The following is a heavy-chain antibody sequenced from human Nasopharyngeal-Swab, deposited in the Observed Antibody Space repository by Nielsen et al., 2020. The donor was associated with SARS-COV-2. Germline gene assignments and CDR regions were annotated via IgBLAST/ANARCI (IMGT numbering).Heavy chain of an antibody. CDR3: AREYSIFDYGSGRKYFDY. J-gene: IGHJ4*02. CDR2: INHSGST. CDR1: GGSFSGYS. D-gene: IGHD3-10*01. V-gene: IGHV4-34*01. Sequence: SETLSLTCAVYGGSFSGYSWSWIRQAPGKGLEWIGEINHSGSTNYNRSLKSRVIISVDTSKNQFSLKLSSVTAADTAMYYCAREYSIFDYGSGRKYFDYWGQGTLVTVSS.